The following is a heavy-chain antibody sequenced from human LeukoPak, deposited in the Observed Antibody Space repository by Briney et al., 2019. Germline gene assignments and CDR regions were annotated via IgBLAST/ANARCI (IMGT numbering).Heavy chain of an antibody. J-gene: IGHJ5*01. CDR2: IDTSGST. CDR1: GDSISGYY. Sequence: SETLSLTCTVSGDSISGYYWSWIRQPAGKGLEWVRRIDTSGSTNYNSSLKSRVTMSVDTSKNQFSLKLNSVTAADTAVYYCARNSWGLDSWGQGTLVTVSS. V-gene: IGHV4-4*07. CDR3: ARNSWGLDS. D-gene: IGHD7-27*01.